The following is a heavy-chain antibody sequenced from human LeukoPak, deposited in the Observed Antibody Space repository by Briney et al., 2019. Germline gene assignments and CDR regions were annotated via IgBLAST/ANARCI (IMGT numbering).Heavy chain of an antibody. CDR1: GFTFSSYG. Sequence: GRSLRLSCAASGFTFSSYGMHWVRQAPGKGLEWVAVIWYDGSNKYYADSVKGRFTISRDNSKNALYLQMNSLRAEDTAVYYCAKDLYDSSGYYPFDYWGQGTLVTVSS. CDR3: AKDLYDSSGYYPFDY. J-gene: IGHJ4*02. D-gene: IGHD3-22*01. V-gene: IGHV3-33*06. CDR2: IWYDGSNK.